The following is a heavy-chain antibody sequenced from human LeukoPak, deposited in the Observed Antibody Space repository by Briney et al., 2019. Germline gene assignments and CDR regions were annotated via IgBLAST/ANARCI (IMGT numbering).Heavy chain of an antibody. CDR3: ARVSARGYDY. D-gene: IGHD5-18*01. Sequence: GSLRLSCAASGFMFDTYIMTWVRQAPGKGLEWISYINSINAVYYTDSVQGRFNISRDNAKNSLYLQMNSLRVEDTAMYYCARVSARGYDYWGRGTLVTVSS. V-gene: IGHV3-48*01. CDR2: INSINAV. CDR1: GFMFDTYI. J-gene: IGHJ4*02.